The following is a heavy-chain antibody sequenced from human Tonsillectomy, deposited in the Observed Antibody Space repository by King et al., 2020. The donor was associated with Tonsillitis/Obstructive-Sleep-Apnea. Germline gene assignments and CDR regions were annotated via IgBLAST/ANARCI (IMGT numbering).Heavy chain of an antibody. D-gene: IGHD3-3*01. Sequence: VQLVESGGGVVQPGRSLRLSCAASGFTFSSYAIHWGRQAPGKGLEWVAVISYDGSNKYYADSVKGRFTISRDNSKNTLYLQMNRLRAEDTAVYYCARGPITGDYYTTYYYYYYMDVWGKGPTVPFSS. CDR3: ARGPITGDYYTTYYYYYYMDV. CDR2: ISYDGSNK. CDR1: GFTFSSYA. J-gene: IGHJ6*03. V-gene: IGHV3-30*04.